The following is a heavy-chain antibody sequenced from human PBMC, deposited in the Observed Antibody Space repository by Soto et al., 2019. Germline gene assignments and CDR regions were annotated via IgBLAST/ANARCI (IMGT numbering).Heavy chain of an antibody. V-gene: IGHV3-11*03. D-gene: IGHD6-13*01. CDR3: ATGQQVRMADI. J-gene: IGHJ3*02. CDR1: EFTVSAYY. CDR2: ISDDSRYT. Sequence: QVQLLESGGGLVKPGGSLRLSCAASEFTVSAYYMAWIRQAPGKGLEWISYISDDSRYTNYADSVKGRFTISRDNAKNSLYLQMNSLRAEDTAVYCCATGQQVRMADIWGQGTMVTVSS.